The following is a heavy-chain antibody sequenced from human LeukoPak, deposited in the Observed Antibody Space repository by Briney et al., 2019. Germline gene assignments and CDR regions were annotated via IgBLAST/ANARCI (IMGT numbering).Heavy chain of an antibody. Sequence: PGTSLRLSRAASGFTFSSYGMHWVRQAPGKGLEWVAVIWHDESKKYYADSVEGRFTISRDTSKNTLYLQMNSLRVEDTAVYYCARDGTLGASGSYYNLPYWGQGTLVTVSS. CDR2: IWHDESKK. CDR3: ARDGTLGASGSYYNLPY. CDR1: GFTFSSYG. V-gene: IGHV3-33*01. J-gene: IGHJ4*02. D-gene: IGHD3-10*01.